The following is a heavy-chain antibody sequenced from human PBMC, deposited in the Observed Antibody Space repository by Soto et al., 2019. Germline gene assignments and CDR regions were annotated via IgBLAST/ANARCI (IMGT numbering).Heavy chain of an antibody. CDR3: SRDVVVGAKALNY. CDR1: GFTFSNYW. V-gene: IGHV3-7*01. Sequence: GGSLRLSCAASGFTFSNYWMTWVRQAPGKGLEWVANIKEDGSGKHYVDSVKGRFTISRDNAKNSLYLQMNSLRVEDTAVYFCSRDVVVGAKALNYWGQGALVTVSS. CDR2: IKEDGSGK. J-gene: IGHJ4*02. D-gene: IGHD2-15*01.